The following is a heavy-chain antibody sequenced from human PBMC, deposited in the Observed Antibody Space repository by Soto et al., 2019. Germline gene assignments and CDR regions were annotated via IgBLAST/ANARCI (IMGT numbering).Heavy chain of an antibody. V-gene: IGHV3-23*01. CDR1: GFTFSNYA. CDR2: TTSSGDFT. Sequence: EVQLLESGGGLVQPGGSLRLSCRASGFTFSNYAVAWIRQAPGKGLEWVSSTTSSGDFTHYADSVKGRFTVSRDNSKNTIYLQMNSLRAEDTATYYCAKYSTTGASRLFDYWGQGTLVTVSS. D-gene: IGHD1-1*01. CDR3: AKYSTTGASRLFDY. J-gene: IGHJ4*02.